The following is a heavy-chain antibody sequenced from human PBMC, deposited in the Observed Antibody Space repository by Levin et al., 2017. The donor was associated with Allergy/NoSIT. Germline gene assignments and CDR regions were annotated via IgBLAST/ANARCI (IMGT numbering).Heavy chain of an antibody. D-gene: IGHD6-25*01. Sequence: GESLKISCAASGFTFSSFTMKWVRQAPGEGLEWVSSTSSDSSFIRYADSLKGRFTIARDNAKSSLHLQMNSLRAEDTAVYFCAREASGSFDYWGQGTLVTVSS. J-gene: IGHJ4*02. V-gene: IGHV3-21*06. CDR1: GFTFSSFT. CDR3: AREASGSFDY. CDR2: TSSDSSFI.